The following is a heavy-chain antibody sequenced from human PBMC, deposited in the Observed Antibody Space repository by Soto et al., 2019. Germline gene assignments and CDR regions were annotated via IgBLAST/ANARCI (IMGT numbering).Heavy chain of an antibody. D-gene: IGHD3-3*01. CDR1: GYPVTAYY. CDR3: VRGGGVGVAGSAAFDM. Sequence: QLHLVQSGAVVKKPGASVTVSCSASGYPVTAYYMHWVRQAPGRGLEWMGGINPATGAAKYTQTFQGRVTMTRGTSTSKVFRNLRGLTLEYRAVFYCVRGGGVGVAGSAAFDMWGQGTLVTVSS. CDR2: INPATGAA. V-gene: IGHV1-2*02. J-gene: IGHJ3*02.